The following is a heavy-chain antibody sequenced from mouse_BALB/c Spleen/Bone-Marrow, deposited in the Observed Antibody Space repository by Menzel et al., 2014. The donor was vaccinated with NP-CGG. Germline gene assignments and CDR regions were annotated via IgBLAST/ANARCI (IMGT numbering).Heavy chain of an antibody. CDR1: GYTFTDYV. D-gene: IGHD1-1*01. CDR3: ARGYYGSSYYFDY. J-gene: IGHJ2*01. CDR2: IYPGSGST. V-gene: IGHV1-77*01. Sequence: CGPELVKPGASVKMSCKASGYTFTDYVISWVKQRTGQGLEWIGEIYPGSGSTYYNEKFKGKATLTADKSSNTAYMQLSSLTSEDSAVYFCARGYYGSSYYFDYWGQGTTLTVSS.